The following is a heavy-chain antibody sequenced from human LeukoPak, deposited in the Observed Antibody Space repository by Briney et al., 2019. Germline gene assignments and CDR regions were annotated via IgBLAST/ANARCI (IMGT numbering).Heavy chain of an antibody. CDR3: ARERCSGGSCYLGGVLRGYFDS. J-gene: IGHJ4*02. Sequence: PSETLSLTCTVSGGSISSYYWSWIRQPPGKGLEWIGYIYYGGSTNYNPSLKSRVTISVDTSKNQFSLKLSSVTAADTAVYYCARERCSGGSCYLGGVLRGYFDSWGQGTLVTVSS. CDR2: IYYGGST. V-gene: IGHV4-59*01. D-gene: IGHD2-15*01. CDR1: GGSISSYY.